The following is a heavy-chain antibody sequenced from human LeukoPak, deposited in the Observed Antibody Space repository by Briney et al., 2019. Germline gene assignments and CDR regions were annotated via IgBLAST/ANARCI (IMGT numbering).Heavy chain of an antibody. CDR3: ARPHGDYKGGWYFDL. CDR2: INHSGST. Sequence: PSETLSLTCAVYGGSFSGYYWSWIRQPPGKGLEWIGEINHSGSTNYNPSLKSRVTISVDTSKNQFSLKLSSVTAADTAVYYCARPHGDYKGGWYFDLWGRGTLVTVSS. J-gene: IGHJ2*01. D-gene: IGHD4-17*01. V-gene: IGHV4-34*01. CDR1: GGSFSGYY.